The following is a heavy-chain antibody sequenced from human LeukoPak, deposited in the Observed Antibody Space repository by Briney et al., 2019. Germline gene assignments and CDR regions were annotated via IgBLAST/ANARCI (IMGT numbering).Heavy chain of an antibody. J-gene: IGHJ3*02. CDR1: GFTFSSYA. D-gene: IGHD6-6*01. CDR3: AKGVGLAARAVWAFDI. Sequence: PGGSLRLSCAASGFTFSSYAMSWVRQAPGKGLEWVSAISGSGGSTYYADSVKGRFTISRDNSKNTLYLQMNSLRAEDTAVYYCAKGVGLAARAVWAFDIWGQGTMVTVSS. V-gene: IGHV3-23*01. CDR2: ISGSGGST.